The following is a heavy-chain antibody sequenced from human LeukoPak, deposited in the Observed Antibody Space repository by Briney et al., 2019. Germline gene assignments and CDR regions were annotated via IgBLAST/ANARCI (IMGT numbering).Heavy chain of an antibody. D-gene: IGHD1-26*01. V-gene: IGHV3-23*01. J-gene: IGHJ6*01. CDR2: ISGSGDNT. Sequence: GGSLRLSCAASGFTFSNAWMSWVRQAPGKGLEWVSGISGSGDNTLYADSVKGRFTISRDNSKNTLYLEMNSLRAEDTAIYYCAKMKGHPLPKYYMDVWGQGTTVTVSS. CDR3: AKMKGHPLPKYYMDV. CDR1: GFTFSNAW.